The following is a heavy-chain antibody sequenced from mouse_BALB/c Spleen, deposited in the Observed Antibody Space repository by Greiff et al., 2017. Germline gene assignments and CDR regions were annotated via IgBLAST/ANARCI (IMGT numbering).Heavy chain of an antibody. J-gene: IGHJ3*01. V-gene: IGHV1-7*01. CDR3: ARGDDSTSFAY. Sequence: QVQLQQSGAELAKPGASVKMSCKASGYTFTSYWMHWVKQRPGQGLEWIGYINSSTGYTEYNQKFKDKATLTADKSSSTAYMQLSSLTSEDSAVYYCARGDDSTSFAYWGQGTLVTVSA. CDR1: GYTFTSYW. CDR2: INSSTGYT. D-gene: IGHD2-4*01.